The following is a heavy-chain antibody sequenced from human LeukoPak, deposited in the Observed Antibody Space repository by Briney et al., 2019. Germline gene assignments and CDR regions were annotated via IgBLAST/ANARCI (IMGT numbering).Heavy chain of an antibody. D-gene: IGHD3-22*01. Sequence: GGSLRLSCAASGFTFSSYEMNWVRQAPGKGLEWVSAISGSGGSTYYADSVKGRFTISRDNSKNTLYLQMNSLRAEDTAVYYCAKDFLPAFDYYDSSGYRVSWFDPWGQGTLVTVSS. CDR1: GFTFSSYE. J-gene: IGHJ5*02. CDR3: AKDFLPAFDYYDSSGYRVSWFDP. V-gene: IGHV3-23*01. CDR2: ISGSGGST.